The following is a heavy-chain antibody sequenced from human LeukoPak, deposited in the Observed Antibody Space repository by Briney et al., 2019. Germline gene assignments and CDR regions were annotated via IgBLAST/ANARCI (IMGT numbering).Heavy chain of an antibody. Sequence: PGGSLRLSCAASGFTFSSYAMHWVRQAPGKGLEYVSAISSNGGSTYYANSVKSRFTISRDNSKNTLYLQMGSLRAEDMAVYYRARSGTYGDYGSGAFDIWGQGTTVTVSS. CDR3: ARSGTYGDYGSGAFDI. CDR2: ISSNGGST. CDR1: GFTFSSYA. V-gene: IGHV3-64*01. D-gene: IGHD4-17*01. J-gene: IGHJ3*02.